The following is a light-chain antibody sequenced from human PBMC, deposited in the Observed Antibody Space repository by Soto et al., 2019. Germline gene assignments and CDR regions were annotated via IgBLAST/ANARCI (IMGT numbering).Light chain of an antibody. CDR3: QQYNFYPWT. Sequence: DIQMTQSPSTLSASVGDRVTITCRASQSMSVWLAWYQQKPGKDPKLLIYKASSLESGVPSSFSGSGSGTEFTLTISGLQPDYFATYFCQQYNFYPWTFGQGTKVEIK. CDR1: QSMSVW. CDR2: KAS. J-gene: IGKJ1*01. V-gene: IGKV1-5*03.